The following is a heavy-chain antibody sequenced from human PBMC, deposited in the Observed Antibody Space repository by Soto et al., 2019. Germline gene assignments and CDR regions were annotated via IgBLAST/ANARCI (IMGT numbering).Heavy chain of an antibody. CDR2: IYYSGST. CDR1: GGSISSSSYY. D-gene: IGHD3-22*01. CDR3: ASPYYYDSSGYPIYGMDV. Sequence: SETLSLTCTVSGGSISSSSYYWGWIRQPPGKGLECIGSIYYSGSTYYNPSLKSRVTISVDTSKNQFSLKLSSVTAADTAVYYCASPYYYDSSGYPIYGMDVWGQGTTVTV. V-gene: IGHV4-39*01. J-gene: IGHJ6*02.